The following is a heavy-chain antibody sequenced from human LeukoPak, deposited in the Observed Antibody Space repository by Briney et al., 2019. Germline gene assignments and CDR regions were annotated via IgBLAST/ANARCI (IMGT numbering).Heavy chain of an antibody. CDR3: ARGRSISAAGDTY. D-gene: IGHD6-13*01. CDR1: GFTFSDYW. CDR2: VNRDGSST. J-gene: IGHJ4*02. Sequence: GGSLRLSCAASGFTFSDYWMHWVRQAPGKGLVWVSRVNRDGSSTSYADSVKGRFTISRDNAKNTLSLQMNSLRAEDTAVYYCARGRSISAAGDTYWGQGTLVTVSS. V-gene: IGHV3-74*01.